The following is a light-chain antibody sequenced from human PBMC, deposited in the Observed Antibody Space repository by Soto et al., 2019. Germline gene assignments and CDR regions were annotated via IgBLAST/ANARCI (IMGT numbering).Light chain of an antibody. J-gene: IGKJ1*01. Sequence: DIQMTQSPPTLSASVGDRVTISCRASQSITGWLAWFQQKPGKAPKLLISKASKLESGVPSRFSGSGSGTDFTLTISGLQPDDFANYYCQPYNPYSPCTLGQGTKVDI. CDR1: QSITGW. CDR3: QPYNPYSPCT. V-gene: IGKV1-5*03. CDR2: KAS.